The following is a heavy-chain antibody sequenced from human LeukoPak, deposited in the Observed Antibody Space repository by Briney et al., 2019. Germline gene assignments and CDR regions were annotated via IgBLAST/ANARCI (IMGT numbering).Heavy chain of an antibody. J-gene: IGHJ3*02. CDR3: ASSRLGYCSGGSCYYVAFDI. D-gene: IGHD2-15*01. CDR2: IYYSGST. CDR1: GGSISSSSYY. Sequence: VKPSETLSLTCTVSGGSISSSSYYWGWIRQPPGKGLEWIGSIYYSGSTYYNPSLKSRVTISVDTSKNQFSLKLSSVTVADTAVYYCASSRLGYCSGGSCYYVAFDIWGQGTMVTVSS. V-gene: IGHV4-39*01.